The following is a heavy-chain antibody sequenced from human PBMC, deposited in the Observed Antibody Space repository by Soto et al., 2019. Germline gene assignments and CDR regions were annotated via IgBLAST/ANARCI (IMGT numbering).Heavy chain of an antibody. CDR2: ISGSGGST. Sequence: EVQLLESGGGLVQPGGSLRLSCAASGFTFGSYAMSWVRQAPAKGLEWVSAISGSGGSTYYADSVKGRFTISRDNSKNTLYLQMNSLRAEDTAVYYCAKGGGEQQLVSEWGQGTLVTVSS. CDR1: GFTFGSYA. CDR3: AKGGGEQQLVSE. V-gene: IGHV3-23*01. D-gene: IGHD6-13*01. J-gene: IGHJ4*02.